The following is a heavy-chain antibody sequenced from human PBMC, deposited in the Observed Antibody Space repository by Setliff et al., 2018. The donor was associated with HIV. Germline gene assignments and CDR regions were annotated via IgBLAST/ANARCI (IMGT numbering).Heavy chain of an antibody. V-gene: IGHV4-38-2*01. CDR3: MRGRSITIFGVAYFDF. CDR1: GYSISTAYY. D-gene: IGHD3-3*01. Sequence: PSETLSLTCAVSGYSISTAYYWGRIRQPPGKGLEWIGSVYHSGTTYYNPSLKSRVTISVDMSNNQFSLKVTSVTAADTAVYYCMRGRSITIFGVAYFDFWGQGTQVTVSS. CDR2: VYHSGTT. J-gene: IGHJ4*02.